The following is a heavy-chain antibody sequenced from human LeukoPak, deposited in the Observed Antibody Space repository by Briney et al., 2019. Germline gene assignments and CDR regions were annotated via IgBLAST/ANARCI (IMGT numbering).Heavy chain of an antibody. Sequence: PGGSLRLSCAASGFTFSSYAMSWVRQAPGKGLEWVSAISGSGGSTYYADSVKGRFTISRDNSKNTLYLQMNSLRAEDTAVYYCAKSPTAMVTIRYYYFDYWGQGTLVTVSS. J-gene: IGHJ4*02. V-gene: IGHV3-23*01. CDR1: GFTFSSYA. CDR2: ISGSGGST. CDR3: AKSPTAMVTIRYYYFDY. D-gene: IGHD5-18*01.